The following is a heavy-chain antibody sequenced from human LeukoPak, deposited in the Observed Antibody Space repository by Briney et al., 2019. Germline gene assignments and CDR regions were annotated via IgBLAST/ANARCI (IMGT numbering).Heavy chain of an antibody. J-gene: IGHJ6*02. CDR1: GYTFTSYD. CDR3: ASSLPYSSSWYWYYYGMDV. D-gene: IGHD6-13*01. V-gene: IGHV1-8*01. Sequence: ASVKVSCKASGYTFTSYDINWVRQATGQGLEWMGWMNPNSGNTGYAQKFQGRVTMTRNTSISTAYMELSSLRSEDTAVYYCASSLPYSSSWYWYYYGMDVWGQGTTVTVSS. CDR2: MNPNSGNT.